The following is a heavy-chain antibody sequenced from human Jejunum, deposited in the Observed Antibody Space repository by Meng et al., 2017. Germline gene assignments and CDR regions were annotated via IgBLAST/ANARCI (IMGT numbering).Heavy chain of an antibody. J-gene: IGHJ4*02. CDR1: GDSFTDYY. D-gene: IGHD1-26*01. CDR2: IHHSGST. CDR3: ARRIRGGSYLG. Sequence: QLQLLQWGAGLLKPSETLSLTCTVHGDSFTDYYWNWIRQPPGKGLEWIGEIHHSGSTNSNPSLESRVTISRDTSKKQFSLRLSSVTAADTAVYYCARRIRGGSYLGWGQGTLVTVSS. V-gene: IGHV4-34*01.